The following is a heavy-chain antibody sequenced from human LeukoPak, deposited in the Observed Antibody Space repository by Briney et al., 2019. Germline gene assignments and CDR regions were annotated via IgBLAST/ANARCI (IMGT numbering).Heavy chain of an antibody. D-gene: IGHD6-6*01. CDR1: GGSFSGYY. CDR2: INHSGST. V-gene: IGHV4-34*01. Sequence: SETLSLTCAVYGGSFSGYYWSWIRQPLGKGLEWIGEINHSGSTNYNPSLKSRVTISVDTSKNQFSLKLSSVTAADTAVYYCARGGRSAARAKGGNNWFDPWGQGTLVTVSS. J-gene: IGHJ5*02. CDR3: ARGGRSAARAKGGNNWFDP.